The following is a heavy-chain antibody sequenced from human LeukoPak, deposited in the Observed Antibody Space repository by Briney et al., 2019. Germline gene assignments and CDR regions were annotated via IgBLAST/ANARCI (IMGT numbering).Heavy chain of an antibody. CDR1: GGSISSYY. CDR2: IYTSVRT. CDR3: ARDPSGYDSSGYYRYFDL. Sequence: KASETLSLTCTVAGGSISSYYWSWIRQPAGKGLEWIGRIYTSVRTNYNPSLKSPVTMSVDTSKIQFSLKLSSVTAADTAVYYCARDPSGYDSSGYYRYFDLWGRGTLVTVSS. V-gene: IGHV4-4*07. J-gene: IGHJ2*01. D-gene: IGHD3-22*01.